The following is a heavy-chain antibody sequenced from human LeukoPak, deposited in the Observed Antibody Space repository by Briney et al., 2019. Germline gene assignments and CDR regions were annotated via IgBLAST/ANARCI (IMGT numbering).Heavy chain of an antibody. Sequence: SETLSLTCAVYGGSFSGYYWSWIRQPPGKGLEWIGEINHSGSTNYNPSLKSRVTISVDTSKNQFSLKLSSVTAADTAVYYCARGSWNYVLSFDYWGQGTLVTVSS. D-gene: IGHD1-7*01. CDR1: GGSFSGYY. CDR2: INHSGST. J-gene: IGHJ4*02. CDR3: ARGSWNYVLSFDY. V-gene: IGHV4-34*01.